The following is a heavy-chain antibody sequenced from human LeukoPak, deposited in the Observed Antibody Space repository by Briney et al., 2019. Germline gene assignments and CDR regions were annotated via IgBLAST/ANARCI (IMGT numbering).Heavy chain of an antibody. CDR1: GFTFSSYE. V-gene: IGHV3-48*03. J-gene: IGHJ4*02. Sequence: GGSLRLSCAASGFTFSSYEMNWVRQAPGKGLEWVSYISSSGSTIYYADSVKGRFTISRGNAKNSLHLQMNSLRAEDTAVYYCANARGSGYSGYDGRYYFDYWGQGTLVTVSS. CDR3: ANARGSGYSGYDGRYYFDY. D-gene: IGHD5-12*01. CDR2: ISSSGSTI.